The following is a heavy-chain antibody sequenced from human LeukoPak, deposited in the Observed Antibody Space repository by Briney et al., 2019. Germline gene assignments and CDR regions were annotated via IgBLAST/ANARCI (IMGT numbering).Heavy chain of an antibody. J-gene: IGHJ4*02. CDR2: INWNGGST. V-gene: IGHV3-20*04. CDR3: ARADGYNLFDY. Sequence: PGGSLRLSCAASGFTFDDYAMHWVRQAPGKGLEWVSGINWNGGSTGYADSVKGRFTISRDNAKNSLYLQMNSLRAEDTALHYCARADGYNLFDYWGQGTLVTVSS. CDR1: GFTFDDYA. D-gene: IGHD5-24*01.